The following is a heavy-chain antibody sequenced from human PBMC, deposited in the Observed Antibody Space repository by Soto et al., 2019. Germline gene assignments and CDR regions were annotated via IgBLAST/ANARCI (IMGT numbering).Heavy chain of an antibody. V-gene: IGHV4-30-2*03. CDR3: AKVAGNYYYGMDV. D-gene: IGHD6-19*01. CDR2: IYYSGST. J-gene: IGHJ6*02. Sequence: SETLSLTCAVSGGSISSGGYSWSWIRQPPGKGLECIGSIYYSGSTYYNPSLKSRVTISVDTSKNQFSLKLSSVTAADTAVYYCAKVAGNYYYGMDVWGQGTTVTVSS. CDR1: GGSISSGGYS.